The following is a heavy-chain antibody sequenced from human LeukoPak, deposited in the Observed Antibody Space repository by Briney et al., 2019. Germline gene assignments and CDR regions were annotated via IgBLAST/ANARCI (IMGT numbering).Heavy chain of an antibody. D-gene: IGHD7-27*01. J-gene: IGHJ3*02. CDR2: ISAYNGNT. Sequence: GASVKVSCKASGYAFTSYGISWVRQAPGQGLEWMGWISAYNGNTNYAQKLQGRVTMTTDTSTSTAYMELRSLRSDDTAVYYCARDPGEFSARHDAFDIWGQGTMVTVSS. CDR1: GYAFTSYG. V-gene: IGHV1-18*01. CDR3: ARDPGEFSARHDAFDI.